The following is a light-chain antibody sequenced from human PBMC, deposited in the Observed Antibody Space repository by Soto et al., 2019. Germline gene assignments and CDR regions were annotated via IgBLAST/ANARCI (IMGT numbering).Light chain of an antibody. Sequence: QSVLTQPPSASGPPGRSVTISCTGTSSDVGGYNYVSWYQHHPGKAPQLIIYAVTQRPSGVPDRFSGSKSGNTASLTVSGLQAEDEADYYCSSYAGSNNYVFGTGTKVTVL. J-gene: IGLJ1*01. CDR3: SSYAGSNNYV. CDR1: SSDVGGYNY. CDR2: AVT. V-gene: IGLV2-8*01.